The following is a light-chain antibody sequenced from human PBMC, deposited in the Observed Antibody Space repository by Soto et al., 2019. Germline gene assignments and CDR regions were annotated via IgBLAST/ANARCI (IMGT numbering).Light chain of an antibody. V-gene: IGKV3-15*01. CDR1: QSVSTN. CDR3: QQYHNWPPYT. Sequence: EIVMTQSPATLSVSPGERATLSCRASQSVSTNLAWYQQKPGQAPRLLMYGASTRATGIPARFSGSGSWTEFTRTISSLPSEDFAVYYCQQYHNWPPYTFGQGTKLEIK. J-gene: IGKJ2*01. CDR2: GAS.